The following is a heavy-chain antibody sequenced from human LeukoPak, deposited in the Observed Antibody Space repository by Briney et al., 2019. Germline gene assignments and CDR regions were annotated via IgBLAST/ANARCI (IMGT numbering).Heavy chain of an antibody. V-gene: IGHV3-23*01. Sequence: GGSLRLSCAASGFTFDDYGMSWVRQAPGKGLEWVSAISGSGGSTYYADSVKGRFTISRDNSKNTLYLQMNSLRAEDTAVYYCARATYYYDSSGYAFDIWGQGTMVTVSS. D-gene: IGHD3-22*01. CDR1: GFTFDDYG. CDR3: ARATYYYDSSGYAFDI. CDR2: ISGSGGST. J-gene: IGHJ3*02.